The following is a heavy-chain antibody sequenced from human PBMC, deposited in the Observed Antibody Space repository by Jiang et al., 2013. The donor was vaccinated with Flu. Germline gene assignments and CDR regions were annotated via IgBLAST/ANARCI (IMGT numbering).Heavy chain of an antibody. D-gene: IGHD1-7*01. CDR3: ARDSGRETGTTNY. CDR2: IWYDGSNK. Sequence: ESGGGVVQPGRSLRLSCAASGFTFSSYGMHWVRQAPGKGLEWVAVIWYDGSNKYYADSVKGRFTISRDNSKNTLYLQMNSLRAEDTAVYYCARDSGRETGTTNYWGQGTLVTVSS. J-gene: IGHJ4*02. V-gene: IGHV3-33*01. CDR1: GFTFSSYG.